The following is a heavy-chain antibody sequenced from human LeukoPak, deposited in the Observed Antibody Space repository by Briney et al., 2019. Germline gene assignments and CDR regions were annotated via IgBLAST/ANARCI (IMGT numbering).Heavy chain of an antibody. CDR1: GYTFTSYY. Sequence: ASVKVSCKASGYTFTSYYMHWIRQAPGQGLEWMGIINPSGGGTSYAQKFQGRVTMTGDTSTSTVYMELSSLTSDDTAVYYCARDGEPAVPGGAYFYGMDVWGQGTTVTVSS. J-gene: IGHJ6*02. V-gene: IGHV1-46*01. D-gene: IGHD6-19*01. CDR2: INPSGGGT. CDR3: ARDGEPAVPGGAYFYGMDV.